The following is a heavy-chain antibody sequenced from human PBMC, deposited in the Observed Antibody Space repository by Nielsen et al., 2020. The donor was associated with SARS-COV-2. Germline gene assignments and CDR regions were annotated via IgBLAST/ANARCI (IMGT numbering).Heavy chain of an antibody. CDR3: VRVRDDGFYYDTGPFDN. CDR2: ISSDGTKT. CDR1: GFTFRNYG. J-gene: IGHJ4*02. V-gene: IGHV3-74*01. Sequence: GESLKISCAASGFTFRNYGMNWVRQVPGKGLAWVSRISSDGTKTTYADSVKGRFTISKDNTRNTLYLQMNSLRAEDTAVYYCVRVRDDGFYYDTGPFDNWGQGSLVTVSS. D-gene: IGHD3-22*01.